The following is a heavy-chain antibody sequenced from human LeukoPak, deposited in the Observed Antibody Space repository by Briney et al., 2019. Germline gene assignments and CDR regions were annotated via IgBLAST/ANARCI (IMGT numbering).Heavy chain of an antibody. V-gene: IGHV4-61*02. J-gene: IGHJ4*02. CDR3: ARDSGGFGDLIYFDY. CDR1: DGSISSGSYS. Sequence: PSETLSLTCTVSDGSISSGSYSWSWIRQPAGKGLEWIGRIYTSGSTNYNPSLESRVTMSVDTSKNQFSLKLSSVTAADTAVYYCARDSGGFGDLIYFDYWGQGTLVTVSS. D-gene: IGHD3-10*01. CDR2: IYTSGST.